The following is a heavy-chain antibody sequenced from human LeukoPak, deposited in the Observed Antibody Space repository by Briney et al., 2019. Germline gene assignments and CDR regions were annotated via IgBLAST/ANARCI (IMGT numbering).Heavy chain of an antibody. V-gene: IGHV4-34*01. D-gene: IGHD3-10*01. CDR3: AGGSGSYSDWFDP. CDR2: INHSGST. Sequence: PSETLSLTCAVYGGSFSGYYWTWIRQPPGKGLEWIGEINHSGSTNYNPSLKSRVTISADTSKNQFSLNLSSVTAADTAVYYCAGGSGSYSDWFDPWGQGTLVTASS. J-gene: IGHJ5*02. CDR1: GGSFSGYY.